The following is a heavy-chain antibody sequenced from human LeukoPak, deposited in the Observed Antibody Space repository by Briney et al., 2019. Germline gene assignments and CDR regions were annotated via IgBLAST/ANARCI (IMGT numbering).Heavy chain of an antibody. J-gene: IGHJ4*02. CDR1: GGSFSGYY. Sequence: SETLSLTCAVYGGSFSGYYWSWIRQPPGKGLEWIGEINHSGSTNYNPSLKSRVTISVDTSKNQFSLKLSSVTAADTAAYYCARGRGGSYWGQGTLVTVSS. D-gene: IGHD6-25*01. CDR3: ARGRGGSY. CDR2: INHSGST. V-gene: IGHV4-34*01.